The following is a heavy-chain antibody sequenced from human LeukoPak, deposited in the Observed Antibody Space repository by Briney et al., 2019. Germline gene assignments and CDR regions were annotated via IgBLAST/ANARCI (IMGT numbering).Heavy chain of an antibody. CDR1: GYTFTGYY. J-gene: IGHJ6*03. D-gene: IGHD6-19*01. CDR3: ARVKTYSSGWGRPHYYYYIDV. Sequence: EASVKVSCKASGYTFTGYYMHWVRQAPGQGLEWMGWINPNSGGTNYAQKVQGRVTMTTDTSTSTAYMELRSLRSDDTAVYYCARVKTYSSGWGRPHYYYYIDVWGKGTTVTISS. V-gene: IGHV1-2*02. CDR2: INPNSGGT.